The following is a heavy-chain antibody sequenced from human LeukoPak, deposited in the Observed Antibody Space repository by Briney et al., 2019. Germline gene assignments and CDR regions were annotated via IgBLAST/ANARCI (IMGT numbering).Heavy chain of an antibody. CDR3: ARRGFNYNYYFDD. J-gene: IGHJ4*02. D-gene: IGHD3-10*01. V-gene: IGHV5-51*01. CDR1: GYNFPIYW. CDR2: IYPGDFDT. Sequence: GESLQISCKGSGYNFPIYWIGWVRQMPGKGLEWVGIIYPGDFDTRYSPSFQGQVTISADKSISTAYLQWSSLKASDTAMYYCARRGFNYNYYFDDWGQGTLVTVSS.